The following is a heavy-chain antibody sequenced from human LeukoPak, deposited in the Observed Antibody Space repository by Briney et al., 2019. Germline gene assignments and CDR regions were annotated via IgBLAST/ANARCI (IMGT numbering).Heavy chain of an antibody. D-gene: IGHD3-10*01. J-gene: IGHJ4*02. Sequence: ASVKVSCKASGYTFTSYGISWVRQAPGQGLEWMGWISAYNGNTNYAQKLQGRVTMTTDTSTSTAYMELRSLRSDDTAVYYCARWAPHYYGSGSYLDYWGQGTPVTVSS. CDR1: GYTFTSYG. CDR2: ISAYNGNT. V-gene: IGHV1-18*01. CDR3: ARWAPHYYGSGSYLDY.